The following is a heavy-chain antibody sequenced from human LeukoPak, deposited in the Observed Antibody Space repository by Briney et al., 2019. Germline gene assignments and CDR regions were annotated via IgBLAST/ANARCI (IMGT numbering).Heavy chain of an antibody. J-gene: IGHJ4*02. D-gene: IGHD3-16*02. Sequence: SETLSLTCAVYGGSFSGYYWSWIRQPPGKGLEWIGEINHSGNTNYNPSLKSRVTISVDTSKNQFSLKLSSVTAADTAVYYCARHANDYVWGSYRYIFGYWGQGTLVTVSS. CDR3: ARHANDYVWGSYRYIFGY. CDR2: INHSGNT. V-gene: IGHV4-34*01. CDR1: GGSFSGYY.